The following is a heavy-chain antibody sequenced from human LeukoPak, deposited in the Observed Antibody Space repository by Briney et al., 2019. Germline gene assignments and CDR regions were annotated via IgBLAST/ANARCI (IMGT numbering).Heavy chain of an antibody. CDR1: GFTFKNFG. J-gene: IGHJ1*01. V-gene: IGHV3-30*02. D-gene: IGHD2-15*01. Sequence: PGGPLRLSCAASGFTFKNFGMHWARQAPGKGLEWVAFIRYDGTNTYYAESVKGRFTISRDNSKNTLYLQMNSLRTEDTAIYYCAKVLYCNGDSCYGEYFQHWGQGTLVTVSS. CDR3: AKVLYCNGDSCYGEYFQH. CDR2: IRYDGTNT.